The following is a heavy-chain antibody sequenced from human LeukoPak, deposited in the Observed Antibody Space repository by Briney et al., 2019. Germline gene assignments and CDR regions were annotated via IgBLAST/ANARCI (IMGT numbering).Heavy chain of an antibody. J-gene: IGHJ4*02. CDR2: IHTSGST. Sequence: PSETLSLTCSVSGGSISTYYGSWIRQSAGKGLEWIGRIHTSGSTNYNPSLKSRVTMSVDTSKNQFSLKVTSVSAADTAVYYCARFRITMVRGVIPDWGQGTLVTVSS. V-gene: IGHV4-4*07. D-gene: IGHD3-10*01. CDR3: ARFRITMVRGVIPD. CDR1: GGSISTYY.